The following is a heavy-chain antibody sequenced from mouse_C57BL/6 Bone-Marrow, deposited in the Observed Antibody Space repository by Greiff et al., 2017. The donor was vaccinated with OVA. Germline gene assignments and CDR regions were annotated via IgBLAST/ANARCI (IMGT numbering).Heavy chain of an antibody. CDR2: IDPSDSET. CDR3: ARPSYGSSYGFAY. V-gene: IGHV1-52*01. CDR1: GYTFTSYW. Sequence: VQLQQSGAELVRPGSSVKLSCKASGYTFTSYWMHWVKQRPIQGLEWIGNIDPSDSETHYNQKFKDKATLTVDKSSSTAYMQLSSLTSEDSAVYYGARPSYGSSYGFAYWGQGTLVTVSA. J-gene: IGHJ3*01. D-gene: IGHD1-1*01.